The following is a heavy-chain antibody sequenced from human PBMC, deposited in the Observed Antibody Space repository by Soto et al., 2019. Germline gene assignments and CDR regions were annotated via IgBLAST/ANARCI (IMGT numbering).Heavy chain of an antibody. J-gene: IGHJ4*02. D-gene: IGHD2-21*02. CDR3: ARDHPYGDNWGFDY. CDR1: GGSISSGGYY. V-gene: IGHV4-31*03. Sequence: SETLSLTCTVSGGSISSGGYYWSWIRQHPGKGLEWIGYIYYSGSTYYNPSLKSRVTISVDTSKNQFSLKLSSVTAADTAVYYGARDHPYGDNWGFDYWGQGAQVTVSS. CDR2: IYYSGST.